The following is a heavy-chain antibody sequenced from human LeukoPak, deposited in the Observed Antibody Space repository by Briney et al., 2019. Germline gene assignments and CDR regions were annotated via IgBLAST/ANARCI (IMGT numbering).Heavy chain of an antibody. V-gene: IGHV1-2*02. CDR1: GYTFSGYC. Sequence: GASVKVSCKASGYTFSGYCVHWVRQAPGQGLEWMGWITPNSGGTNYAQKFQGRVTMTRDTSISTAYMELSRLRSDDTAVYYCAREIYDFWSGRTDAFDIWGQGTMVTVSS. J-gene: IGHJ3*02. D-gene: IGHD3-3*01. CDR3: AREIYDFWSGRTDAFDI. CDR2: ITPNSGGT.